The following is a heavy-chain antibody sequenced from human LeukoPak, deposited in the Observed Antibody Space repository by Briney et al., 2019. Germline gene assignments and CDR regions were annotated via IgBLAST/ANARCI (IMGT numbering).Heavy chain of an antibody. V-gene: IGHV4-34*01. CDR3: ARAAVVASFPVDY. CDR1: GGSFSGYY. Sequence: SETLSLTCAVYGGSFSGYYWSWIRQPPGKGLEWIGEINHSGSTNYNPSLKSQVTISVDTSKNQFSLKLSSVTAADTAVYYCARAAVVASFPVDYWGQGTLVTVSS. J-gene: IGHJ4*02. CDR2: INHSGST. D-gene: IGHD2-15*01.